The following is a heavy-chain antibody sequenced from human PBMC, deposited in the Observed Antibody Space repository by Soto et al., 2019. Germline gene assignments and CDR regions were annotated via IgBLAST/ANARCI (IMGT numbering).Heavy chain of an antibody. J-gene: IGHJ5*01. Sequence: EVQLLESGGGSVQPGGSLRLSCAASGFTFSNYAMHWVRRPPGKGLEWVSSFSHSGGTSYYADSVKGRFSISRDSLVNTLYLQMNSLRAADTAVYYCAKGRGQNWNFDSWGQGTLVSVSP. CDR2: FSHSGGTS. CDR3: AKGRGQNWNFDS. CDR1: GFTFSNYA. D-gene: IGHD1-1*01. V-gene: IGHV3-23*01.